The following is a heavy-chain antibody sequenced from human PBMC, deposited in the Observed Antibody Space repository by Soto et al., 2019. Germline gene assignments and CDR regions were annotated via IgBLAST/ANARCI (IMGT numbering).Heavy chain of an antibody. CDR2: INHSGST. J-gene: IGHJ4*02. CDR1: GGSFSGYY. CDR3: ATEGYSSGWYVGSAYYFDY. Sequence: LSLTCAVYGGSFSGYYWSWIRQPPGKGLEWIGEINHSGSTNYNPSLKSRVTISVDTSKNQFSLKLSSVTAADTAVYYCATEGYSSGWYVGSAYYFDYWGQGTLVTVSS. V-gene: IGHV4-34*01. D-gene: IGHD6-19*01.